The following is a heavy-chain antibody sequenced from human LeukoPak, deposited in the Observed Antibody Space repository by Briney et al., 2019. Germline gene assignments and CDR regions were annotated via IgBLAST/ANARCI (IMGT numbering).Heavy chain of an antibody. CDR2: IRSKANSYAT. D-gene: IGHD3-22*01. CDR1: GFTFSGSA. J-gene: IGHJ4*02. Sequence: GGSLRLSCAASGFTFSGSAMHWVRQASGKGLEWVGRIRSKANSYATAYAASVKGRFTISRDDSKNTAYLQMNSLKTEDTAVYYCTRHVIYYCDSSGEFDYWGQGTLVTVSS. CDR3: TRHVIYYCDSSGEFDY. V-gene: IGHV3-73*01.